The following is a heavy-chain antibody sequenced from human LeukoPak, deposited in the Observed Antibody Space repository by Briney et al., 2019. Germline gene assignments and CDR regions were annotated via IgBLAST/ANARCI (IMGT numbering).Heavy chain of an antibody. Sequence: GGSLRLSCAASGFNFNYYAMPWVRQAQGKGLEWVAVVSYDGNNKYYADSVKGRLTISRDSSKNTVYLQMNSLSSEDTAVYYCARPIDNGSGSYYFDYWGQGTLVTVSS. V-gene: IGHV3-30-3*01. CDR1: GFNFNYYA. J-gene: IGHJ4*02. D-gene: IGHD3-10*01. CDR2: VSYDGNNK. CDR3: ARPIDNGSGSYYFDY.